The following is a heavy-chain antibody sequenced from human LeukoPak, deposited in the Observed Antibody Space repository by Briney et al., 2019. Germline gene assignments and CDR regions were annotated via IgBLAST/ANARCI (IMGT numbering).Heavy chain of an antibody. J-gene: IGHJ3*02. Sequence: GESLKISCKGSGYSFTSYWIGWVRQMPGKGLEWMGIIYPGDSDNRYSPSFQGQVTISADKSINTAYLQWNSLKASDTAMYYCARMYDSSGPIPHDAFDIWGQGTMVTVS. D-gene: IGHD3-22*01. CDR1: GYSFTSYW. V-gene: IGHV5-51*01. CDR2: IYPGDSDN. CDR3: ARMYDSSGPIPHDAFDI.